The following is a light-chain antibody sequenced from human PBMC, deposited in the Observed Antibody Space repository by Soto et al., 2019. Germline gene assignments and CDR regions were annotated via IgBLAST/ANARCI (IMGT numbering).Light chain of an antibody. Sequence: EIVLAQSPATLSLSPGERATLSCRASQSVSSYLAWYQQKPGQAPRLLIYDASNRATGIPARFSGSGSGTDFTLTISSLEPEYFAVCYCQQLRNWPATFAKGTGLEIK. CDR3: QQLRNWPAT. V-gene: IGKV3-11*01. J-gene: IGKJ5*01. CDR1: QSVSSY. CDR2: DAS.